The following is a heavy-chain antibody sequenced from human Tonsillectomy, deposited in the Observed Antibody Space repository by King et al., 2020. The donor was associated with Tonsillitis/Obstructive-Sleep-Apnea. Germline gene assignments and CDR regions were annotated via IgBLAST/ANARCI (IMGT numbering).Heavy chain of an antibody. J-gene: IGHJ6*03. CDR1: GFTFSSYG. Sequence: VQLVESGGGVVQPGRSLRLSCAASGFTFSSYGMHWVRQAPGKGLEWVAVLWYDGSHQYYADSGKGRFTISRDNSKNTLYLQMNSLRAEDTAVYYCARGGDQAVYYMDVWGKGTTVTVSS. V-gene: IGHV3-33*01. D-gene: IGHD3-10*01. CDR2: LWYDGSHQ. CDR3: ARGGDQAVYYMDV.